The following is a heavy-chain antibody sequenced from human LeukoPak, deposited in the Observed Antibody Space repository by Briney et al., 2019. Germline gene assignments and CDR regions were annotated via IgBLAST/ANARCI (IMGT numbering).Heavy chain of an antibody. CDR2: INPSGGST. CDR3: ARDCGGSCYSYYGMDV. V-gene: IGHV1-46*01. D-gene: IGHD2-15*01. Sequence: ASVKVSCKASGYTFTSYYMHWVRQAPGQGLEWMGIINPSGGSTSYAQKFQGRVTMTRDTSTSTVYMELSSLRSEDTAVYYCARDCGGSCYSYYGMDVWGQGTTVTVSS. CDR1: GYTFTSYY. J-gene: IGHJ6*02.